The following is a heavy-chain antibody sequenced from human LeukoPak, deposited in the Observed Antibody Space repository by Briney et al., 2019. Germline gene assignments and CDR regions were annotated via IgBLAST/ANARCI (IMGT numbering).Heavy chain of an antibody. J-gene: IGHJ6*02. D-gene: IGHD1-26*01. V-gene: IGHV1-46*01. CDR3: ARAQGLGSYGPHGMDV. CDR1: GYTFTSYY. Sequence: ASVKVSCKASGYTFTSYYMHWVRQAPGQGLGWMGIINPSGGSTSYAQKFQGRVTMTRDTSTSTVYMELSSLRSEDTAVYYCARAQGLGSYGPHGMDVWGQGTTVTVSS. CDR2: INPSGGST.